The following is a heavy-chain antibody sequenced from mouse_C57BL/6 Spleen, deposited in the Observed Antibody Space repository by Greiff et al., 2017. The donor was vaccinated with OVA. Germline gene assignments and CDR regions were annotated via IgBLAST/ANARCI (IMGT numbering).Heavy chain of an antibody. D-gene: IGHD3-2*02. CDR2: IDPSDSDT. V-gene: IGHV1-52*01. J-gene: IGHJ3*01. CDR1: GYTFTSYW. Sequence: QVQLQQSGAELVRPGSSVKLSCKASGYTFTSYWMHWVKQRPIQGLEWIGNIDPSDSDTHYNQKFKDKATLTVDKSSSTAYMHLSSLTSEDSAVYYCAGWTAQAPQGFAYWGQGTLVTVSA. CDR3: AGWTAQAPQGFAY.